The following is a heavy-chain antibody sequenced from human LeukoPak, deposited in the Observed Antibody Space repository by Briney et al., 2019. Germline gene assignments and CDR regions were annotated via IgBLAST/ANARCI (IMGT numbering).Heavy chain of an antibody. CDR3: ARGGSRQYNF. D-gene: IGHD5-18*01. V-gene: IGHV3-7*01. J-gene: IGHJ4*02. CDR2: IRHDGSEK. Sequence: PGGSLRLSCTASGLTFRSHAMNWVRQAPGKGLEWVANIRHDGSEKYYVDSVKGRFTISRDNAKDSLYLQMNSLRVEDTAVYYCARGGSRQYNFWGQGTLVTVSS. CDR1: GLTFRSHA.